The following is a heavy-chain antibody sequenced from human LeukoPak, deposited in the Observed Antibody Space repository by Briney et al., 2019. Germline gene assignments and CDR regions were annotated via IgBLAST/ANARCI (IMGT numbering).Heavy chain of an antibody. CDR3: ARDPTSSWETAFDF. Sequence: GGSLRLSCAASGFTFSSYSMNWVRQAPGKGLEWVSSISSGSSYIYYADSVKGRFTISRDNAKNSLYLQMNSLRAEDTAVYYCARDPTSSWETAFDFWGQGTMVTVSS. D-gene: IGHD1-26*01. CDR2: ISSGSSYI. V-gene: IGHV3-21*01. CDR1: GFTFSSYS. J-gene: IGHJ3*01.